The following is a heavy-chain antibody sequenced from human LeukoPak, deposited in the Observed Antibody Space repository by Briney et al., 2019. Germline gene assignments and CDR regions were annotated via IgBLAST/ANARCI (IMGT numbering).Heavy chain of an antibody. Sequence: TASETLSLTCTVSGGSISSGDYYWSRIRQPPGKGLEWIGYIYYSGSTYYNPSLKSRVTISVDTSKNQFSLKLSSVTAADTAVYYCARATDDGMDVWGQGTTVTVSS. CDR2: IYYSGST. V-gene: IGHV4-30-4*01. CDR1: GGSISSGDYY. D-gene: IGHD5-12*01. CDR3: ARATDDGMDV. J-gene: IGHJ6*02.